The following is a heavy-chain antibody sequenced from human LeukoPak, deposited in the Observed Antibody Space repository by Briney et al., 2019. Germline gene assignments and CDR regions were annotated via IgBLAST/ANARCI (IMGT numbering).Heavy chain of an antibody. V-gene: IGHV3-7*01. CDR2: IKEDGSEK. Sequence: GGSLRLSCAASRFTFTSYWMSWVRQAPGQGLEWMGIIKEDGSEKYYVDSVKGRFTISRDKAKNSVYLQMNSLRSEDTTVYYCARGVATIDYWGQGTVVSVSS. D-gene: IGHD5-24*01. CDR1: RFTFTSYW. CDR3: ARGVATIDY. J-gene: IGHJ4*02.